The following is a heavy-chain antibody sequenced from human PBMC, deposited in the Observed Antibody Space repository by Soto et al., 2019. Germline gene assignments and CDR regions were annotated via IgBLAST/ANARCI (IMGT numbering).Heavy chain of an antibody. CDR2: ISYDGANK. V-gene: IGHV3-30-3*01. D-gene: IGHD3-16*01. CDR1: GFTFSRYA. CDR3: ARDRFGQGDGYLEN. Sequence: QVQLVESGGGVVQPGRSLRLSCAASGFTFSRYAMHWVRQAPGKGLECVAAISYDGANKNYADSVKGRFTISRDNSNNTVYVQMSSLRPDDTAIYYCARDRFGQGDGYLENWGQGILVTVSS. J-gene: IGHJ4*02.